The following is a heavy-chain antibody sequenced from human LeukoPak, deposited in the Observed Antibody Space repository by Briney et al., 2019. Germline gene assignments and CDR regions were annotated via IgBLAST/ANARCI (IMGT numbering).Heavy chain of an antibody. D-gene: IGHD5-18*01. CDR1: GFTFDDYG. Sequence: PGGSLRLSCAASGFTFDDYGMSWVRQVPGKGLEWVSDMTWNGGSTAYADSVKGRFTISRDNAKNSLYLQMNSLRAEDTAFYYCARDHREGYSYGSNFDYWGQGALVTVSS. CDR3: ARDHREGYSYGSNFDY. CDR2: MTWNGGST. J-gene: IGHJ4*02. V-gene: IGHV3-20*04.